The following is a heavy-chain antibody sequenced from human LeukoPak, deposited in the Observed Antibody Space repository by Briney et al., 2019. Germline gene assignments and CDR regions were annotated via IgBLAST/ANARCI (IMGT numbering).Heavy chain of an antibody. CDR1: GTSLTTYF. D-gene: IGHD3-22*01. CDR3: VGDRVDSSGYYYYYGLEV. V-gene: IGHV4-4*07. Sequence: SETLSLTCTVSGTSLTTYFWSWIRQPAGKGLEWIGRFYSSGSTGYNPSLKSRLTMSVDTSKNEFSLKLRSVTAADTAVYYCVGDRVDSSGYYYYYGLEVWGQGTTVTVS. J-gene: IGHJ6*02. CDR2: FYSSGST.